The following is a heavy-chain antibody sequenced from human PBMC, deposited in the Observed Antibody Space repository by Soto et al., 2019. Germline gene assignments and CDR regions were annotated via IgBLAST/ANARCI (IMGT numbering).Heavy chain of an antibody. Sequence: LKISFRTSGYRFTSYWIAWVRQMPGKGLEWMGIIFPSDSDTRYSPSFQGQVTISADRSTSTVFLQWASLKASDTAVYFCARKDKSGYFNWFDPWGQGTLVTVSS. CDR2: IFPSDSDT. CDR3: ARKDKSGYFNWFDP. CDR1: GYRFTSYW. D-gene: IGHD3-22*01. V-gene: IGHV5-51*01. J-gene: IGHJ5*02.